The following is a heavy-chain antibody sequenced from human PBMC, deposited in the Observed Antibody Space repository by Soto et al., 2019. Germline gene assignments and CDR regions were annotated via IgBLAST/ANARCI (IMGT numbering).Heavy chain of an antibody. CDR3: AREGVDTGL. CDR1: GYTFRTYG. D-gene: IGHD5-18*01. Sequence: QVQLVQSGAEVKKPGASVKVSCKTSGYTFRTYGITWVRQAPGHGLEWMGWISAYNGNTNYAQNLQGRVTLTTDTSTSTAYMELSSLRADDTAVYFCAREGVDTGLWGQGTLVTDSS. V-gene: IGHV1-18*01. CDR2: ISAYNGNT. J-gene: IGHJ4*02.